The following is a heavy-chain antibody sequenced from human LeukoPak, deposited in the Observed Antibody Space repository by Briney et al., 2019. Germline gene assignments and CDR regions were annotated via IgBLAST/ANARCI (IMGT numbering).Heavy chain of an antibody. Sequence: GGSLRLSCAASGFTFSSYAMSWVRQAPGKGLEWVSAISGSGGSTYYADSVKGRFAISRDNSKNTLYLQMNSLRAEDTAVYYCAKDQENGGNSPFFSWGQGTLVTVSS. J-gene: IGHJ5*02. CDR1: GFTFSSYA. V-gene: IGHV3-23*01. CDR2: ISGSGGST. D-gene: IGHD4-23*01. CDR3: AKDQENGGNSPFFS.